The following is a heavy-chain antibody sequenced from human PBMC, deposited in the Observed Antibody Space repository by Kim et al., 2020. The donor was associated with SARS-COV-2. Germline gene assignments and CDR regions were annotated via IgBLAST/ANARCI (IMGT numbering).Heavy chain of an antibody. J-gene: IGHJ3*02. CDR3: AKDPLVAAGYPQRPHDAFDI. Sequence: GGSLRLSCAASGLTFSSYAMSWVRQAPGKGLEWVSTVIGSGGATYYADSVKGRFTISRDNSKKTLYLQMNTLRAEDTAVYFCAKDPLVAAGYPQRPHDAFDIWGQGTMVTVSS. V-gene: IGHV3-23*01. D-gene: IGHD6-13*01. CDR1: GLTFSSYA. CDR2: VIGSGGAT.